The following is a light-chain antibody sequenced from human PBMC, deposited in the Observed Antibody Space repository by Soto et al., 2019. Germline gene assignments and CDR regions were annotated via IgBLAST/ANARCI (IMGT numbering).Light chain of an antibody. CDR3: CSYAGRSTYV. CDR2: EVS. V-gene: IGLV2-23*02. J-gene: IGLJ1*01. Sequence: QSALTQPASVSGSPGQSITISCTGTSSDVGTYNLVSWYQQHPGKAPKFMIYEVSKRPSGVSNRFSGSKSGNTASLTISGLQAEDEAEYDCCSYAGRSTYVFGTGTKLTVL. CDR1: SSDVGTYNL.